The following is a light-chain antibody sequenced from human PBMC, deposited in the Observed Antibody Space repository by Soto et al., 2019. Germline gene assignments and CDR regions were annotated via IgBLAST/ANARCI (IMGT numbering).Light chain of an antibody. Sequence: DIQMTQSPSTLSASVGDRVTITCRAIQSISSWVAWYQQKPGKAPKLLIYDASSLESGVPSRFSGSGSGTEFTLTISSLQPDDFATYYCQQYNSYPLTFGGGTKVEIK. CDR3: QQYNSYPLT. J-gene: IGKJ4*01. CDR2: DAS. V-gene: IGKV1-5*01. CDR1: QSISSW.